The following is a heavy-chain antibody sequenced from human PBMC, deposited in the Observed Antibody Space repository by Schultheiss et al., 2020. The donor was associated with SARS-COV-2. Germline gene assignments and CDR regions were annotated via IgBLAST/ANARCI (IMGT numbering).Heavy chain of an antibody. V-gene: IGHV3-NL1*01. CDR2: IYSGGST. D-gene: IGHD2-2*01. Sequence: GGSLRLSCAASGFTFSSYAMHWVRQAPGKGLEWVSVIYSGGSTYYADSVKGRFTISRDNSKNTLYLQMNSLRAEDTAVYYCAKGLAYCSSTSCPIDYWGQGTLVTVSS. CDR3: AKGLAYCSSTSCPIDY. J-gene: IGHJ4*02. CDR1: GFTFSSYA.